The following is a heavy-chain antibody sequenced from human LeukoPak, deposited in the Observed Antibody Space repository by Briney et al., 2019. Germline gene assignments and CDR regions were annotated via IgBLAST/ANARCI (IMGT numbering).Heavy chain of an antibody. CDR1: GFTFSYYA. J-gene: IGHJ4*02. CDR3: ARDGYITYFDY. V-gene: IGHV3-64*04. D-gene: IGHD3-22*01. Sequence: GGSLRLSCSTSGFTFSYYAMHWVRQAPGMGLEYVSAVSSNGDNTYYADSLKGRFTISRDNSKNTLYLQMNSLRDEDTAVYYCARDGYITYFDYWGQGTLVTVSS. CDR2: VSSNGDNT.